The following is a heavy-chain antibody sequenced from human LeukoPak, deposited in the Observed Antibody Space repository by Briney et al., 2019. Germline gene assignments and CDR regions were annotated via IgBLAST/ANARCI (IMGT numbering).Heavy chain of an antibody. Sequence: RPSETLSLTCAVYGGSFSGYYWSWIRQPPGKGLEWIGEINHSGSTNYNPSLKSRVTISVDTSKNQFSLKLSSVTAADTAVYYCARSGWDYWGQGTLVTVSS. CDR2: INHSGST. J-gene: IGHJ4*02. CDR1: GGSFSGYY. V-gene: IGHV4-34*01. CDR3: ARSGWDY.